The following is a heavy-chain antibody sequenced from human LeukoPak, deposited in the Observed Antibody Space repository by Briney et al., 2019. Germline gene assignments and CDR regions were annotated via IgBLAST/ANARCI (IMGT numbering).Heavy chain of an antibody. CDR3: ARKGLGGELGGFDY. CDR2: INWNGGIT. V-gene: IGHV3-20*04. CDR1: GFTLEHYG. J-gene: IGHJ4*02. D-gene: IGHD1-26*01. Sequence: GGSLRLSCEASGFTLEHYGMSWVRQAPGKGVEWVAGINWNGGITGYADSVKGRFIISRDNAKNSLYLQMNSLRVEDTALYYCARKGLGGELGGFDYWGQGTLVTVSS.